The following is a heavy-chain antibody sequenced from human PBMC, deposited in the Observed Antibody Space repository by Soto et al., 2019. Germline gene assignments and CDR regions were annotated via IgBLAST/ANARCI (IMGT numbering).Heavy chain of an antibody. V-gene: IGHV3-53*01. J-gene: IGHJ4*02. CDR3: ARDHSSSWYFQDY. D-gene: IGHD6-13*01. CDR2: IYSGGST. Sequence: GGSLRLSCAASGFTVSSNYMSWVRQAPGKGLEWVSVIYSGGSTYYADSVKGRFTISRDNSKNTLYLQMNSLRAEDTAVYYCARDHSSSWYFQDYWGQGTLVTVSS. CDR1: GFTVSSNY.